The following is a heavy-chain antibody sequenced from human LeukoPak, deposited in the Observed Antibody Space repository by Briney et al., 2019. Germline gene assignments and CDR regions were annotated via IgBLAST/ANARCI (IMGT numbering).Heavy chain of an antibody. D-gene: IGHD1-7*01. CDR2: INPNSGGT. J-gene: IGHJ6*03. CDR3: ARGLYNWNYAPRFYYYMDV. V-gene: IGHV1-2*02. CDR1: GYTFTGYY. Sequence: ASVKVSCKASGYTFTGYYMHWVRQAPGQGLEWMGWINPNSGGTNYAQKFQGRVTMTRDTSISTAYMELSRLRSDDTAVYYCARGLYNWNYAPRFYYYMDVWGKGTTVTVSS.